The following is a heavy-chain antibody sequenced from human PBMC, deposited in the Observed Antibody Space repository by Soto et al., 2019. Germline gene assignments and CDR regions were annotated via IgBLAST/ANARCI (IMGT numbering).Heavy chain of an antibody. D-gene: IGHD3-10*01. CDR1: GFTFSSYS. Sequence: GGSLRLSCAASGFTFSSYSMNWVRQAPGKGLEWVSYISSSSSTIYYADSVKGRFTISRDNAKNSLYLQMNSLRAEDTAVYYCARDRMVRGVIISNWFDPWGQGTLVTVSS. CDR3: ARDRMVRGVIISNWFDP. J-gene: IGHJ5*02. V-gene: IGHV3-48*01. CDR2: ISSSSSTI.